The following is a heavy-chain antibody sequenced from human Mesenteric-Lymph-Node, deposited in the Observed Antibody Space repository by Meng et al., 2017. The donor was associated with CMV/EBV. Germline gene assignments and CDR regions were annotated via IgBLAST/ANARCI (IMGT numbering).Heavy chain of an antibody. D-gene: IGHD7-27*01. CDR1: GFTFRNFP. J-gene: IGHJ4*02. CDR3: ARNWGIDS. CDR2: FSATTTNT. Sequence: SLRLSCEASGFTFRNFPMNWVRQAPGKGLEWVSTFSATTTNTYYADSVKGRFTISRDNSKSTLYLQMHSLRDEDTAVYYCARNWGIDSWGPGTLVTVSS. V-gene: IGHV3-23*01.